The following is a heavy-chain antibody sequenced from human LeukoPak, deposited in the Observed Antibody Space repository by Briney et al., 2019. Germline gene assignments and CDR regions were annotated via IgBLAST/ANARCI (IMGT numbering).Heavy chain of an antibody. V-gene: IGHV4-61*01. CDR3: ARDNSGSYHFDY. CDR2: IYYSGST. CDR1: GGSVSSGSYY. Sequence: PSETLSLTCTVSGGSVSSGSYYWSWIRQPPGKGLEWIGYIYYSGSTNYNPSLKSRVTISVDTSKNQLSLKLSSVTAADTAVYYCARDNSGSYHFDYWGQGTLVTVSS. J-gene: IGHJ4*02. D-gene: IGHD1-26*01.